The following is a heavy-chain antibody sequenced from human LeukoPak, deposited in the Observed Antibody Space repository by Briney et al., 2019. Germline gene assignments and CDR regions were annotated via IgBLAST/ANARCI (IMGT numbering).Heavy chain of an antibody. V-gene: IGHV3-11*06. CDR1: GFTFSDYY. J-gene: IGHJ3*02. Sequence: GSLRLSCAASGFTFSDYYMSWIRQVPGKGLEWVLYISSSSSYTNYADSVKGRFTISRDNAKNSLYLQMNSLRAEDTAVYYCARDHSSSWYAAGAFDIWGQGTMVTVSS. CDR3: ARDHSSSWYAAGAFDI. CDR2: ISSSSSYT. D-gene: IGHD6-13*01.